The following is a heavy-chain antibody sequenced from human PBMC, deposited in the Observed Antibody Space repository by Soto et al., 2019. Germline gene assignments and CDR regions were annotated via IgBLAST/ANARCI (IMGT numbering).Heavy chain of an antibody. CDR1: GGSISSSKW. D-gene: IGHD6-6*01. CDR2: MYHSGST. J-gene: IGHJ2*01. Sequence: QMQLQESGPGLVKPSGTLSLTCGVSGGSISSSKWWTWVRQPPGKGPEWIGEMYHSGSTNYNPSLKSRVTISVDKSKHQFSLTLSSVTAADTAVYYCVSRDYNRSTDASFLVNGYFDLWGRGILVTVSS. CDR3: VSRDYNRSTDASFLVNGYFDL. V-gene: IGHV4-4*02.